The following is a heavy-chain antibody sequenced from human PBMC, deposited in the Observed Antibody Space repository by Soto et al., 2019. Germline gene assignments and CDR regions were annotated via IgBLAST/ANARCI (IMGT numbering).Heavy chain of an antibody. CDR1: GGSISSTTYY. J-gene: IGHJ1*01. Sequence: SETLSLTCTVSGGSISSTTYYWAWIRQPPGKGLEWIGTVYYSGTTYYNPSLKTRLTISVDTSKNQFSLKLSSVTAADTAFYYCARYYDTSNRPYFHHWGQGTLVTAPQ. CDR2: VYYSGTT. CDR3: ARYYDTSNRPYFHH. D-gene: IGHD3-22*01. V-gene: IGHV4-39*01.